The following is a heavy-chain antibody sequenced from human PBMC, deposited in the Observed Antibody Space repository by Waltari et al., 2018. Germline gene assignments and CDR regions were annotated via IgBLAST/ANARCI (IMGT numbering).Heavy chain of an antibody. CDR1: GYSFTSYW. CDR2: IYPGDSDT. CDR3: ARHGAWWESNVGFDY. V-gene: IGHV5-51*01. J-gene: IGHJ4*02. Sequence: EVQLVQSGAEVKKPGESLKISCKGSGYSFTSYWIGWVRQMPGKGLEWMGIIYPGDSDTKYSPSFQGQVTISANKSISTAYLQWSSLKASDTAMYYCARHGAWWESNVGFDYWGQGTLVTVSS. D-gene: IGHD1-26*01.